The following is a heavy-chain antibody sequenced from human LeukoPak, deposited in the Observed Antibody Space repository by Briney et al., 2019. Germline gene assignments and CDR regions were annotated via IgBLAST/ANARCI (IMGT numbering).Heavy chain of an antibody. CDR2: INHSGST. D-gene: IGHD6-19*01. CDR3: ARASEKMSLDIAVAGIDH. V-gene: IGHV4-34*01. Sequence: SETLSLTCAVYGGSFSGYYWSWIRQPPGKGLEWIGEINHSGSTNYNPSLKSRVTISVDTSKNQFSLKLSSVTAADTAVYYCARASEKMSLDIAVAGIDHWGQGTLVTVSS. J-gene: IGHJ4*02. CDR1: GGSFSGYY.